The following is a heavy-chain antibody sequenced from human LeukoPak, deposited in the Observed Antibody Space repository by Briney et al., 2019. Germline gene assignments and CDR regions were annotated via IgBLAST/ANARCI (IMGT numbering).Heavy chain of an antibody. J-gene: IGHJ6*03. CDR1: GFTFSDHY. Sequence: PGGSLRLSCAASGFTFSDHYMDWVRQAPGKGLEWVGRTRNKANSYTTEYAASVKGRFTISRDDSKNSLYLQMNSLETEDTAVYYCARGDRVYYYMDVWGKGTTVTISS. CDR2: TRNKANSYTT. V-gene: IGHV3-72*01. CDR3: ARGDRVYYYMDV.